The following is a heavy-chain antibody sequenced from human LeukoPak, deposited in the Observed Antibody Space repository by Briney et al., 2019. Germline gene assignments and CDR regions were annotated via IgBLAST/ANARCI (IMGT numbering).Heavy chain of an antibody. V-gene: IGHV3-30*18. CDR3: AKDSAAGIAGWPSYFDY. CDR1: GFTFSSYG. CDR2: ISYDGSNK. Sequence: PGGSLRLSCAASGFTFSSYGMHWVRQAPGKGLEWVAVISYDGSNKYYADSVKGRFTISRDNSKNTLYLQMNSQRAEDTAVYYCAKDSAAGIAGWPSYFDYWGQGTLVTVSS. J-gene: IGHJ4*02. D-gene: IGHD6-13*01.